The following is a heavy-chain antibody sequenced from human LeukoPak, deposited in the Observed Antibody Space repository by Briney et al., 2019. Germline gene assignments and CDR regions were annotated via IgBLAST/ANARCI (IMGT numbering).Heavy chain of an antibody. D-gene: IGHD1-26*01. V-gene: IGHV5-10-1*01. Sequence: GESLKISCKVSGDIFTTYWINWVRQMPGKGLEWMGRIDPSDSYTNYSPSFQGHVTISADKSISTAYLQWSSLKASDTAMYYCARRRSIVGADYWGQGTLVTVSS. CDR1: GDIFTTYW. J-gene: IGHJ4*02. CDR3: ARRRSIVGADY. CDR2: IDPSDSYT.